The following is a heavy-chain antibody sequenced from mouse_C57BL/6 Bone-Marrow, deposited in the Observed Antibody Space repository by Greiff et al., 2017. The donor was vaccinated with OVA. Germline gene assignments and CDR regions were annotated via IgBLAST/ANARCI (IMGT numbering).Heavy chain of an antibody. D-gene: IGHD1-1*01. Sequence: VQLVESGAELVKPGASVKISCKASGYTFTDSYINWVKQRPGQGLEWIGKIGPGSGSTYYNEKFKGKATLTADKSSSTAYMQLSSLTSEDSAVYFCAREKEIYYYGSLYYYAMDYWGQGTSVTVSS. V-gene: IGHV1-77*01. CDR1: GYTFTDSY. J-gene: IGHJ4*01. CDR3: AREKEIYYYGSLYYYAMDY. CDR2: IGPGSGST.